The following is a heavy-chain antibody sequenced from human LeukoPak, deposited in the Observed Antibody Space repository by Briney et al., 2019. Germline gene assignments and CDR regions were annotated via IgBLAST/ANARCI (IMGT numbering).Heavy chain of an antibody. Sequence: GGSLRLSCAASGFTFNTYRMNWVRQAPGKGLEWVSCISGSSSFIYYADSLKGRFTISRDNAKNSLYLQINSLRAEDTAVYYCARVHSYYYGSGTLYYFDYWGQGTLVTVSS. CDR1: GFTFNTYR. D-gene: IGHD3-10*01. CDR2: ISGSSSFI. J-gene: IGHJ4*02. V-gene: IGHV3-21*01. CDR3: ARVHSYYYGSGTLYYFDY.